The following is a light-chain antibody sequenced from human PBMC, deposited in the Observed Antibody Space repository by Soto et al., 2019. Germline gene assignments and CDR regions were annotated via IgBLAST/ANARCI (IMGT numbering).Light chain of an antibody. CDR2: GVS. J-gene: IGLJ1*01. CDR3: SSYAGSNSWYV. Sequence: QSALTQPPSASGSPGQSVTISCTGTSSDVGGYNFVSWYQQHPGKAPKLMIFGVSKRPSGVPDRFSGSKSGNTASLTVSGLQAEDEADYYCSSYAGSNSWYVFGTGTKVTVL. V-gene: IGLV2-8*01. CDR1: SSDVGGYNF.